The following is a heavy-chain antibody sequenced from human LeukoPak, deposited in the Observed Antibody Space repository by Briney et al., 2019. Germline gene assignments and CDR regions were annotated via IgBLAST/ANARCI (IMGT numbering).Heavy chain of an antibody. CDR1: GFTFSSYE. V-gene: IGHV3-48*03. Sequence: GGSLRLSCAASGFTFSSYEMNWVRQAPGKGLEWVSYISGSGSTIYYADSVKGRFTISRDNAKNSLYLQMNSLRAEDTAVYYCARDWDYGDHCDYWGQGTLVTVSS. CDR2: ISGSGSTI. J-gene: IGHJ4*02. CDR3: ARDWDYGDHCDY. D-gene: IGHD4-17*01.